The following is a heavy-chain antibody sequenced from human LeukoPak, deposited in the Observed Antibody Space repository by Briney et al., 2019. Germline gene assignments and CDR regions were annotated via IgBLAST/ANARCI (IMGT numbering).Heavy chain of an antibody. CDR3: ARLYYDSSGYFFDY. V-gene: IGHV4-59*08. D-gene: IGHD3-22*01. Sequence: SETLSLTCTVSGGSISSYYWSRTRQPPGKGLEWIGYIYYSGSTNYNPSLKSRVTISVDTSKIQFSLKLSSVTAADTAVYYCARLYYDSSGYFFDYWGQGTLVTVSS. CDR1: GGSISSYY. CDR2: IYYSGST. J-gene: IGHJ4*02.